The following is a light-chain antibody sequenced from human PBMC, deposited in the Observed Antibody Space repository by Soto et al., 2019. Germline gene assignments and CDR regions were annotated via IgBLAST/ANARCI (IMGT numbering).Light chain of an antibody. Sequence: DIVMTQSPLSLPVTPGEPASISCRSSQSLLYSNGYNYLNWYLQRPGQSPQLLIYLGSNRASGGPDRFSGSGSGTEFTLKISRVEAEDVGLYYCMQAVQTPLTFGGGTKVEIK. CDR1: QSLLYSNGYNY. J-gene: IGKJ4*01. CDR2: LGS. CDR3: MQAVQTPLT. V-gene: IGKV2-28*01.